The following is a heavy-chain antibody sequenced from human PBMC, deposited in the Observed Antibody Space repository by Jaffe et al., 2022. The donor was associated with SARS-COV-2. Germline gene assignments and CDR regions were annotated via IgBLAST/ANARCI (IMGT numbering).Heavy chain of an antibody. Sequence: EVQLVESGGGLVKPGGSLRLSCAASGFTFSSYSMNWVRQAPGKGLEWVSSISSSSSYIYYADSVKGRFTISRDNAKNSLYLQMNSLRAEDTAVYYCAREGYGSGISYYYYYYYMDVWGKGTTVTVSS. J-gene: IGHJ6*03. D-gene: IGHD3-10*01. V-gene: IGHV3-21*01. CDR1: GFTFSSYS. CDR2: ISSSSSYI. CDR3: AREGYGSGISYYYYYYYMDV.